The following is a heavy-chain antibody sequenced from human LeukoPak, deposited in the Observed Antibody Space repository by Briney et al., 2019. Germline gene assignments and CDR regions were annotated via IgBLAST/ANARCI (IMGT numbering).Heavy chain of an antibody. CDR2: ITGSGGST. CDR1: GFIVSSNY. J-gene: IGHJ4*02. Sequence: PGGSLRLSCAASGFIVSSNYMSWVRQAPGKGLEWVSTITGSGGSTYYADSVKGRFTISRDNSKNTLYLQMNSLRVEDTAVYYCAKSRIGAAARDIDYWGQGSLVTVSS. D-gene: IGHD6-13*01. V-gene: IGHV3-23*01. CDR3: AKSRIGAAARDIDY.